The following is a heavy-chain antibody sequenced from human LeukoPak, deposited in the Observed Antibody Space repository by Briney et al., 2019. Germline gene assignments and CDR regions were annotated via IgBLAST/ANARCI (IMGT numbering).Heavy chain of an antibody. CDR2: ISTRSSYI. CDR3: ARDTATGESYYYYMDV. J-gene: IGHJ6*03. CDR1: GFTFSSYE. V-gene: IGHV3-21*01. Sequence: GGSLRLSCAASGFTFSSYELNWVRQSPGKGLEWVSSISTRSSYIYYADSVKGRFTISRDNAKNSLYLQMNSLRAEDTAVYYCARDTATGESYYYYMDVWGKGTTVTVSS. D-gene: IGHD5-12*01.